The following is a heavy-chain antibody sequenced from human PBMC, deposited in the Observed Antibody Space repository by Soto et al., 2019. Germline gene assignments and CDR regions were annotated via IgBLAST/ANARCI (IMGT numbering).Heavy chain of an antibody. CDR2: IYHSGST. CDR1: GGSISSGGYS. V-gene: IGHV4-61*08. Sequence: SETLSLTCAVSGGSISSGGYSWSWIRQPPGKGLEWIGYIYHSGSTNYNPSLKSRVTISVDTSKNQFSLKLSSVTAADTAVYYCARRYSSGIDFWGQGTLVTVSS. D-gene: IGHD6-19*01. CDR3: ARRYSSGIDF. J-gene: IGHJ4*02.